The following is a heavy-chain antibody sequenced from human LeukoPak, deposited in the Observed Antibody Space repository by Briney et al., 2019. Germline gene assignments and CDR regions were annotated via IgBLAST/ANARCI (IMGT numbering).Heavy chain of an antibody. CDR2: MNWNGCSR. J-gene: IGHJ4*02. Sequence: GGSLRLSCASSRFTFDDYGMSWVRQAPGKGVEGVSGMNWNGCSRGYADSVKGRFTISRDNAKNTLYLQMNSLRAEDTAVYYCAKEAGYSGSPYPFDYWGQGTLVTVSS. V-gene: IGHV3-20*04. D-gene: IGHD1-26*01. CDR3: AKEAGYSGSPYPFDY. CDR1: RFTFDDYG.